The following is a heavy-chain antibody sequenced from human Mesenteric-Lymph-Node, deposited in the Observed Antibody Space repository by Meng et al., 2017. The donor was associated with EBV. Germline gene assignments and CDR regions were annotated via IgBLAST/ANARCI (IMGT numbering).Heavy chain of an antibody. V-gene: IGHV4-4*02. J-gene: IGHJ5*02. D-gene: IGHD3-16*01. CDR2: VYHSGST. Sequence: QVQLQESGPGLVKPSGTLSLTCAVSGASISGPNWWSWVRQPPGKGLEWIGEVYHSGSTNYNPSLKSRVSMSVDTSKNQFSLKLTSVTAADTAVYFCAALGSFASSIDPWGQGTLVTVSS. CDR1: GASISGPNW. CDR3: AALGSFASSIDP.